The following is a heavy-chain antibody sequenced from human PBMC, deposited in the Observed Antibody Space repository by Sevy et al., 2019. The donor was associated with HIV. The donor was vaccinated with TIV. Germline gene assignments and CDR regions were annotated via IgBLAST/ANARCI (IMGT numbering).Heavy chain of an antibody. CDR2: ISGSGGST. CDR1: GFTFSSYA. D-gene: IGHD3-9*01. V-gene: IGHV3-23*01. Sequence: GGSLRLSCAASGFTFSSYAMSWVRQAPGKGLEWVSAISGSGGSTYYADSVKGRFTISRDNSKNTLYLQMNSLRAEDTAVYDCAKTSPRYDILTGYYNYWGQGTLVTVSS. J-gene: IGHJ4*02. CDR3: AKTSPRYDILTGYYNY.